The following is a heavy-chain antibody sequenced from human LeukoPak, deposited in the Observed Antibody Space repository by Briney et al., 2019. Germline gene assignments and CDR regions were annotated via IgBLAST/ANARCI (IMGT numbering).Heavy chain of an antibody. CDR3: ATKADFWSGPFDY. J-gene: IGHJ4*02. V-gene: IGHV4-59*01. Sequence: SETLSLTCTVSGGSISSYYWSWIRQPPGKGLEWIGYIYYSGSTNYNPSLKSRVTISVDTTKNQFSLKLSSVTAADTAVYYCATKADFWSGPFDYWGQGTLVTVSS. CDR2: IYYSGST. CDR1: GGSISSYY. D-gene: IGHD3-3*01.